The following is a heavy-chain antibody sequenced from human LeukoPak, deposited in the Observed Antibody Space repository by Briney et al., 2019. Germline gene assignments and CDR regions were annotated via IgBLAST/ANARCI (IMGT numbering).Heavy chain of an antibody. CDR2: INAGNGNT. J-gene: IGHJ4*02. V-gene: IGHV1-3*01. CDR1: GYTFTSYA. D-gene: IGHD3-22*01. Sequence: AASVKVSCKASGYTFTSYAMHWVRQAPGQRLEWMGWINAGNGNTKYSQKFQGRVTITRDTSASTAYMELSSLRSEDTAVYYCATKAGNYYDTSGYFLWGQGTLVTVSS. CDR3: ATKAGNYYDTSGYFL.